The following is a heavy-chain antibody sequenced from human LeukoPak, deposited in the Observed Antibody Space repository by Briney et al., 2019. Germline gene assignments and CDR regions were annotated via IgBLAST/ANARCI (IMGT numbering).Heavy chain of an antibody. CDR3: AKGGGKFFDY. J-gene: IGHJ4*02. CDR2: IKEDGREK. Sequence: GGSLRLSCAAAGFTFSRFWMSWVRQATGKGLECVAKIKEDGREKHYVDSVKGRFTISRDNAKNSLYLQMNSLRAEDTGVYYCAKGGGKFFDYWGQGTLVTVSS. V-gene: IGHV3-7*03. CDR1: GFTFSRFW. D-gene: IGHD3-10*01.